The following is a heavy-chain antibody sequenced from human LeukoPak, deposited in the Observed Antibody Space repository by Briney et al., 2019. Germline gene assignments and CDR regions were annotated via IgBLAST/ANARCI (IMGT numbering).Heavy chain of an antibody. D-gene: IGHD6-19*01. CDR1: GGSFSGYY. CDR2: INHSGST. CDR3: ARGPDSSGPPLLY. Sequence: SETLSPTCAVYGGSFSGYYWSWIRPPPGKGLEWIGEINHSGSTNYNPSLKSRVTISVDTSKNQFSLKLSSVTAADTAVYYCARGPDSSGPPLLYWGQGTLVTVSS. V-gene: IGHV4-34*01. J-gene: IGHJ4*02.